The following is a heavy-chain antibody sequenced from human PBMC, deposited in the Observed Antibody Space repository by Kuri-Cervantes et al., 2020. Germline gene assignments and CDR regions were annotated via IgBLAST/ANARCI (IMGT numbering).Heavy chain of an antibody. J-gene: IGHJ5*02. V-gene: IGHV3-23*01. CDR2: ISGSGGST. CDR3: ARDNNWFDP. CDR1: GFTFSSYA. Sequence: GRSLRPSCAASGFTFSSYAMSWVRQAPGKGLEWVSAISGSGGSTYYADSVKGRFTISRDNSKNTLYLQTNSLRAEDTAVYYCARDNNWFDPWGQGTLVTVSS.